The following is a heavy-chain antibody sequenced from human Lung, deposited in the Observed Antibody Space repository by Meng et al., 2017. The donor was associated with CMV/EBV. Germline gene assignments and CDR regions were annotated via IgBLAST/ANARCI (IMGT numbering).Heavy chain of an antibody. CDR2: IIPIFGTA. CDR3: TVRANVVVPAALPVQH. V-gene: IGHV1-69*05. Sequence: GTFRSYAISWVRQAPGQGLEWMGGIIPIFGTANYAQKFQGRVTITTDESTSTAYMELSSLRSEDTAVYYCTVRANVVVPAALPVQHWGQGTLVTVSS. CDR1: GTFRSYA. J-gene: IGHJ1*01. D-gene: IGHD2-2*01.